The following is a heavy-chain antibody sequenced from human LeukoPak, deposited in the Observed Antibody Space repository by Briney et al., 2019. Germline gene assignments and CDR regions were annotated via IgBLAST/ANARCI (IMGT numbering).Heavy chain of an antibody. J-gene: IGHJ5*02. CDR1: GGSISSGSYY. Sequence: SETLSLTCTVSGGSISSGSYYWSWIRQPAGKGLEWIGRIYTSGSTNYNPSLKSRVTISVDTSKNQFSLKLSSVTAADTAVYYCARDGNSYYDHWGQGILVTVTS. D-gene: IGHD4-11*01. CDR3: ARDGNSYYDH. CDR2: IYTSGST. V-gene: IGHV4-61*02.